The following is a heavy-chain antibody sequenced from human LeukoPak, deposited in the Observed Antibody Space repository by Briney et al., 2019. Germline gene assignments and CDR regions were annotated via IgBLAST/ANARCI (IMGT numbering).Heavy chain of an antibody. CDR1: RFMFSNYW. Sequence: GGSLRLSCAASRFMFSNYWMTWVRQAPGKGLEWVANIKRDGSDKHSADGRFTVSRDNAKNSLYLQINSLRVEDTGVYYCARDSSGTYFYGSGTYYYDAFDIWGQGTVVTVSS. CDR2: IKRDGSDK. D-gene: IGHD3-10*01. J-gene: IGHJ3*02. V-gene: IGHV3-7*03. CDR3: ARDSSGTYFYGSGTYYYDAFDI.